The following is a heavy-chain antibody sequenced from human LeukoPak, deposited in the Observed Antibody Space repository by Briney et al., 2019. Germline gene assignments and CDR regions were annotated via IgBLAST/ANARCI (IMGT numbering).Heavy chain of an antibody. CDR1: GFTFSNAW. CDR2: INSKTDGGTT. V-gene: IGHV3-15*01. Sequence: PGGSLRLSCAASGFTFSNAWMSWVRQAPGKGLEWVGRINSKTDGGTTDYAAPVKGRFTISRDNAKNSLYLQINSLRAEDTAVYYCARALDIVATITPIDYWGQGTLVTVSS. CDR3: ARALDIVATITPIDY. J-gene: IGHJ4*02. D-gene: IGHD5-12*01.